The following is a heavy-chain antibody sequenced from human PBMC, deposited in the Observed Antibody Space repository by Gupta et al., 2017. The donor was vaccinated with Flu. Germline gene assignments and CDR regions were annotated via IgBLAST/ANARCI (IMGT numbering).Heavy chain of an antibody. CDR3: ARLATVIWSWFDP. V-gene: IGHV1-69*06. D-gene: IGHD4-4*01. Sequence: VRQAPGQGLEWMGGIIPIFGTANYAQKFQGRVTITADKSTSTAYMELSSLRSEDTAVYYCARLATVIWSWFDPWGQGTLVTVSS. J-gene: IGHJ5*02. CDR2: IIPIFGTA.